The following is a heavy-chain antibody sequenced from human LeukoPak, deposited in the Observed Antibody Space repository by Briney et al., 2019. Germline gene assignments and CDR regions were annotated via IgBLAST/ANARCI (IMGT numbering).Heavy chain of an antibody. CDR3: AREGGSYLDAFDI. D-gene: IGHD1-26*01. Sequence: PGGSLRLSCAASGFTFTSYWMHWVRQAPGKGLVWVSRINSDGSSTSYADSVKGRFTISRDNAKNTLYLQMNSLRAEDTAVYYCAREGGSYLDAFDIWGQGTMVTVSS. J-gene: IGHJ3*02. V-gene: IGHV3-74*01. CDR2: INSDGSST. CDR1: GFTFTSYW.